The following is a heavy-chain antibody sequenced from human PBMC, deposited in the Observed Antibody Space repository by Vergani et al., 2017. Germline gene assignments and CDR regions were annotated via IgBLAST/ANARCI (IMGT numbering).Heavy chain of an antibody. J-gene: IGHJ3*02. V-gene: IGHV3-21*02. CDR1: GFTFRNYK. CDR3: AKVGRSEVAGTFGAFDI. Sequence: EVQLVESGGGLVKPGGSVRLSCAASGFTFRNYKMHWIRQAPGKGLEWISSITSGSSYTYYGYSVKGRFTVSRDNAKNTLFLHMNSLRPEDTAVYYCAKVGRSEVAGTFGAFDIWGQGTMVTVSS. CDR2: ITSGSSYT. D-gene: IGHD6-19*01.